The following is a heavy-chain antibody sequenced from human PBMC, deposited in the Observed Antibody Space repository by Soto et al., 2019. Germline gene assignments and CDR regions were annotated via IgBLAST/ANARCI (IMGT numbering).Heavy chain of an antibody. CDR2: ISYDGSNK. CDR3: AKFSSSRLNDAFDI. J-gene: IGHJ3*02. D-gene: IGHD6-13*01. CDR1: VFTFSSYG. V-gene: IGHV3-30*18. Sequence: PGWSLRLSCASSVFTFSSYGMHWVRQAPGKGLEWVAVISYDGSNKYYADSVKGRFTISRDNSKNTLYLQMNSLRAEDTAVYYCAKFSSSRLNDAFDIWGQGTMVTVSS.